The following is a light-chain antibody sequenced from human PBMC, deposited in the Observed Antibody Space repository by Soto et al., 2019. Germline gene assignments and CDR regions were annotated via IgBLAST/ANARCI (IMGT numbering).Light chain of an antibody. CDR1: SFNVGNNY. V-gene: IGLV1-51*01. Sequence: QSVLTQPPSVSAAPGQKVTISCSGGSFNVGNNYVSWYQQFPGTAPKLLIYDNNKRPSGIPDRFSGSKSGTSATLGITGLQTGDEADYYCGTWDSSLSAGVFGGGTKLTVL. CDR3: GTWDSSLSAGV. J-gene: IGLJ2*01. CDR2: DNN.